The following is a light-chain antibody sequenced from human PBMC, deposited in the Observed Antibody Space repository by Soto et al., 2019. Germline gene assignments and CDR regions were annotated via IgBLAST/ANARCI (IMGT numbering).Light chain of an antibody. CDR3: LQHNAYPRT. J-gene: IGKJ1*01. CDR2: ATS. Sequence: DIQMTQSPSSLSASLGDRVTITCRASQCMGNDLAWYQQRPGKAPKRMMYATSTVQPGVPSRFSGSGSRTEFSLTISSLQPEDFATYYCLQHNAYPRTFDQGTKV. V-gene: IGKV1-17*01. CDR1: QCMGND.